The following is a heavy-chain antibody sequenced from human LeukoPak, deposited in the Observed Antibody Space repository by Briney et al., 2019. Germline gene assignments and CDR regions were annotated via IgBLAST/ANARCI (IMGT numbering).Heavy chain of an antibody. CDR3: CTHRAIKIKDDYGDYGWFDP. CDR1: GYTFTGYY. V-gene: IGHV1-2*02. CDR2: INPNSGGT. Sequence: GASVKVSCKASGYTFTGYYMHWVRQAPGQGLEWMGWINPNSGGTNYAQKFQGRVTMTRDTSISTAYMELSRLRSDDTAVYYCCTHRAIKIKDDYGDYGWFDPWGQGTLVTVSS. J-gene: IGHJ5*02. D-gene: IGHD4-17*01.